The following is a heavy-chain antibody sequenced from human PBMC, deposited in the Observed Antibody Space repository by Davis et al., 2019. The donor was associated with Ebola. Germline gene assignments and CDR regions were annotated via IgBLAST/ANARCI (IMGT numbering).Heavy chain of an antibody. CDR3: ARDSREYYYDSSGYYALYYFDY. V-gene: IGHV4-59*01. CDR2: IYYSGST. J-gene: IGHJ4*02. D-gene: IGHD3-22*01. Sequence: SETLSLTCTVSGGSISSYYWTWIRQPPGKGLEWIGYIYYSGSTNYKSSLKSRVTISVDTSKNQFSLKLSSVTAADTAVYYCARDSREYYYDSSGYYALYYFDYWGQGTLVTVSS. CDR1: GGSISSYY.